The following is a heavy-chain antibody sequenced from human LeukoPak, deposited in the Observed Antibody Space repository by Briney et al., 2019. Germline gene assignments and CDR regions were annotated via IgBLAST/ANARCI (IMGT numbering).Heavy chain of an antibody. CDR1: GFTFNSYA. Sequence: GGSLRLSCAASGFTFNSYALYWVRQAPGKGLEWVSTISSSGGTTSYTDSVKGRFTISRDNSKNTLYLQMNSLRAEDTAVYYCVRGGSGNFFWGQGTQVTVSS. CDR2: ISSSGGTT. D-gene: IGHD3-22*01. V-gene: IGHV3-23*01. J-gene: IGHJ4*02. CDR3: VRGGSGNFF.